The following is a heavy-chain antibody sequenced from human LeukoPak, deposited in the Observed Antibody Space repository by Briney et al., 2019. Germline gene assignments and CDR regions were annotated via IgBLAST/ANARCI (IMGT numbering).Heavy chain of an antibody. CDR2: INPNSGGT. CDR1: GYTFTGYY. V-gene: IGHV1-2*02. CDR3: AREVMVRGVITKYYFDY. J-gene: IGHJ4*02. Sequence: ASVKVSCKASGYTFTGYYMHWVRQAPGQGGEGMGGINPNSGGTNYAKKFQGRGTITRDTYISTAYMELSSLRDEGTAVYYCAREVMVRGVITKYYFDYWGQGTLVTVSS. D-gene: IGHD3-10*01.